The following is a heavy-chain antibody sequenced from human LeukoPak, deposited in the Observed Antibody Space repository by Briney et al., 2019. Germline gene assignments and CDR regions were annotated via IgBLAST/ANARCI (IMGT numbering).Heavy chain of an antibody. Sequence: PGGSLRLSCAVSGFTFNGYGMHWVRQAPGKGLEWVAFIRYDGRNKNYADSVKGRFTISRDTSKNTLYLQMNSLRAEDTAVYYCARDQGIAVAGTRAVNVPSFDYWGQGTLVTVSS. D-gene: IGHD6-19*01. CDR2: IRYDGRNK. V-gene: IGHV3-30*02. CDR1: GFTFNGYG. CDR3: ARDQGIAVAGTRAVNVPSFDY. J-gene: IGHJ4*02.